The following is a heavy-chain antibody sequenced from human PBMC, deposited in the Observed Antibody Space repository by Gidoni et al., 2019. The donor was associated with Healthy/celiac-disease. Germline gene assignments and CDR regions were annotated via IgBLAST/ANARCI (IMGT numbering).Heavy chain of an antibody. CDR1: GGSISSYY. Sequence: QVQLQESGPGLVKPSETLSLTCTVSGGSISSYYWSWIRQPPGKGLEWIGYIYYSGSTNYNPSLKSRVTISVDTSKNQFSLKLSSVTAADTAVYYCARSQTFTIFGVVEFHFDYWGQGTLVTVSS. V-gene: IGHV4-59*01. D-gene: IGHD3-3*01. J-gene: IGHJ4*02. CDR3: ARSQTFTIFGVVEFHFDY. CDR2: IYYSGST.